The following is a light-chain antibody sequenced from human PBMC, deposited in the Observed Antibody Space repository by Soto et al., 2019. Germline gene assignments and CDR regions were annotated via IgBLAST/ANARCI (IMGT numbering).Light chain of an antibody. CDR2: EVR. CDR1: NSDVGGYKY. CDR3: SSFTSSNTWV. V-gene: IGLV2-14*01. J-gene: IGLJ7*01. Sequence: QSALTQPASVSGSPGQSITISCTGTNSDVGGYKYVSWYQQYPGKAPKIIIYEVRYRPSGVSTRFSGSKSGTTASLTISGLQSDDEADYYCSSFTSSNTWVFGGGTQLTVL.